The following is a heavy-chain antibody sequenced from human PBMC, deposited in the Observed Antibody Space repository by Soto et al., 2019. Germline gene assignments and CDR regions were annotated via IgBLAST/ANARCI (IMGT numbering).Heavy chain of an antibody. V-gene: IGHV1-46*03. CDR2: INPSGGST. CDR3: ARLYGSGSYYSYYFDY. D-gene: IGHD3-10*01. CDR1: GYTFTSYY. Sequence: ASVKVSCTASGYTFTSYYMHWVRQAPGQGLEWMGIINPSGGSTSYAQKFQGRVTMTRDTSTNTVYMELSSLRSEDTAVYYCARLYGSGSYYSYYFDYWGQGTLVTVSS. J-gene: IGHJ4*02.